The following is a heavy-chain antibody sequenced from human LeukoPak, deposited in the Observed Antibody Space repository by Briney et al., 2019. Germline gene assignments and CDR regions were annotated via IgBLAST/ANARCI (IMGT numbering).Heavy chain of an antibody. J-gene: IGHJ4*02. CDR3: ARGGVYSTSAVDY. D-gene: IGHD6-6*01. V-gene: IGHV3-21*01. CDR2: ISSSSSYI. CDR1: GFTFSSYN. Sequence: PGGSLRLSCAASGFTFSSYNMNWVRQAPGKGLEWVSSISSSSSYIYYADSVKGRFTISRDNAKNTLYLQMNSLRAEDTAVYYCARGGVYSTSAVDYWGQGTLVTVSS.